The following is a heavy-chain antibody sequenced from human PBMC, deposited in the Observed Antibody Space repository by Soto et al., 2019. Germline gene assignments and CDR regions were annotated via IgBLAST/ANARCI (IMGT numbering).Heavy chain of an antibody. CDR1: GGTFSSYA. J-gene: IGHJ6*02. D-gene: IGHD2-21*02. V-gene: IGHV1-69*01. Sequence: VQLVQSGAEVKKPGSSVKVSCKASGGTFSSYAISWVRQAPGQGLEWMGGIIPIFGTANYAQKFQGRVTITADESTSTAYMELSSGRSEDTAVYYCARYPLGGDYETADYYYYGMDVWGQGTTVTVSS. CDR2: IIPIFGTA. CDR3: ARYPLGGDYETADYYYYGMDV.